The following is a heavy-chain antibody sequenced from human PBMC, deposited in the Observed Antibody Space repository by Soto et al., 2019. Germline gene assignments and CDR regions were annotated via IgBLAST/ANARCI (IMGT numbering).Heavy chain of an antibody. CDR1: GFTVSSYW. V-gene: IGHV3-7*01. CDR3: ARDFPWFDP. Sequence: GGSLRLACAASGFTVSSYWMSWVRQAPGKGLEWVANIKQDGSEKYYVDSVKGRFTISRDNAKNSLYLQMNSLRAEDTAVYYCARDFPWFDPWGQGTLVTVSS. CDR2: IKQDGSEK. J-gene: IGHJ5*02.